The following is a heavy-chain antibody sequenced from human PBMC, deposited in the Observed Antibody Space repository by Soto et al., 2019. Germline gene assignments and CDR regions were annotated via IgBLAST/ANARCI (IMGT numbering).Heavy chain of an antibody. Sequence: GGSLRLSCADSGFTLSAYSMSWVRQAPGKGLEWVASINEDGSERHYVDSVEGRLTISRDNAKKSLYLQMNNLRVDDTAVYYCSRASVAGYDYWGQGTLVTVSS. CDR1: GFTLSAYS. CDR2: INEDGSER. D-gene: IGHD6-19*01. J-gene: IGHJ4*02. V-gene: IGHV3-7*03. CDR3: SRASVAGYDY.